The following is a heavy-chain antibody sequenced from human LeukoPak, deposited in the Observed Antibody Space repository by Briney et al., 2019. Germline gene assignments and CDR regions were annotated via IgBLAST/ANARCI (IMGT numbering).Heavy chain of an antibody. V-gene: IGHV4-59*08. D-gene: IGHD6-6*01. CDR1: GGSISSYY. Sequence: SETLFLTCTVSGGSISSYYWSWIRQPPGKGLEWIGYIYYSGSTNYNPSLKSRVTISVDTSKNQFSLKLSSVTAADTAVYYCARLRYSSSSIDYWGQGTLDTVSS. J-gene: IGHJ4*02. CDR3: ARLRYSSSSIDY. CDR2: IYYSGST.